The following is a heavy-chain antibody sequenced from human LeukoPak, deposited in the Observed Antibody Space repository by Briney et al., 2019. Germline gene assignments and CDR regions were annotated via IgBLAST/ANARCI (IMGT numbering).Heavy chain of an antibody. V-gene: IGHV4-34*01. J-gene: IGHJ4*02. CDR1: GGSFSGYY. Sequence: SETLSLTCAIYGGSFSGYYWSWIRQPPGKGLEWLGEINHSGSTNYNPSLKSRVTISVDTSKNQFSLKLSSVTAADTAVYYCARGRMWAAAEKAYWGQGTLVTVSS. CDR3: ARGRMWAAAEKAY. D-gene: IGHD6-13*01. CDR2: INHSGST.